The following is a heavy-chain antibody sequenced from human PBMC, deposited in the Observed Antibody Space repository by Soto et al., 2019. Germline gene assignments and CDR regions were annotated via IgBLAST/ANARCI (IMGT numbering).Heavy chain of an antibody. D-gene: IGHD6-13*01. V-gene: IGHV3-30*18. CDR1: GFTFSSYG. Sequence: QVQLVESGGGVVKPGRSLRLSCAASGFTFSSYGMHWVRQAPGKGLEWVAVISYDGSNKYYADSVKGRFTISRDNSKNTLYLQMNSLRAEDTAVYYCAKAEYSSSWFPVDYWGQGTLVTVSS. CDR2: ISYDGSNK. J-gene: IGHJ4*02. CDR3: AKAEYSSSWFPVDY.